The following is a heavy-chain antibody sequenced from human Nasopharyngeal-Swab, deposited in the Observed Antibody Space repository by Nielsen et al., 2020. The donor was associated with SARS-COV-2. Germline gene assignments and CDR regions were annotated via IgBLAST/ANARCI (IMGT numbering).Heavy chain of an antibody. Sequence: GESLKISCAASGFTFSSYAMSWVRQAPGKGLEWVSAISGSGGSTYYADSVKGRFTISRDNSKNTLYLQMNSLRAEDTAVYYCAKDRPCYGSGSAVWGQGTLVTVSS. CDR3: AKDRPCYGSGSAV. CDR2: ISGSGGST. D-gene: IGHD3-10*01. J-gene: IGHJ4*02. V-gene: IGHV3-23*01. CDR1: GFTFSSYA.